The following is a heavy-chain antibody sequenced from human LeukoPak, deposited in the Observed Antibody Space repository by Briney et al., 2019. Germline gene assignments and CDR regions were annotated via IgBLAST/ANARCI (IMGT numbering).Heavy chain of an antibody. J-gene: IGHJ4*02. V-gene: IGHV7-4-1*02. CDR3: AREFYDSSGYHIPLDY. CDR1: GYTFTSYA. D-gene: IGHD3-22*01. CDR2: INTNTGNP. Sequence: EASVKVSCKASGYTFTSYAMNWVRQAPGQGLEWMGWINTNTGNPTYAQGFTGRFVFSLDTSVSTAYLQISSLKAEDTAVYYCAREFYDSSGYHIPLDYWGQGTLVTVSS.